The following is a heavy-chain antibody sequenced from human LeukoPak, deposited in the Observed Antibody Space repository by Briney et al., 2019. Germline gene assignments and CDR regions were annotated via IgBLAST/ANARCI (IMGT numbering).Heavy chain of an antibody. V-gene: IGHV1-69*13. CDR3: ARNSHSSSWDYYYYYGMDV. CDR1: GGTFSSYA. CDR2: IIPIFGTA. J-gene: IGHJ6*02. D-gene: IGHD6-13*01. Sequence: SVKVSCKASGGTFSSYAISWVRQAPGQGLEWMGGIIPIFGTANYAQKFQGRVTITADESTSTAYMELSSLRSEDTAVYYCARNSHSSSWDYYYYYGMDVWGQGTTVTVSS.